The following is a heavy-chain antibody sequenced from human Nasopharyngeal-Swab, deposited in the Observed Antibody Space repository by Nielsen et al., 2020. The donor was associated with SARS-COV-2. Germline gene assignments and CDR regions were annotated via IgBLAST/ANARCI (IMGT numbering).Heavy chain of an antibody. Sequence: GESLKLSCAASGFTFSRYDMSWVRQAPGKGLEWVSSIVSSSSSIFYADSVKGRFTISRDNAKNSLYLQMNSLRAGDTAVYYCARSYTFDIWGQGTMVTVSS. CDR3: ARSYTFDI. V-gene: IGHV3-21*03. D-gene: IGHD1-14*01. CDR1: GFTFSRYD. J-gene: IGHJ3*02. CDR2: IVSSSSSI.